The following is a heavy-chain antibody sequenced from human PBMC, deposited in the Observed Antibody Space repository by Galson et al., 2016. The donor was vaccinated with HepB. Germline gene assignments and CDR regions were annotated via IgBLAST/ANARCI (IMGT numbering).Heavy chain of an antibody. Sequence: SLRLSCAASGFSFSLFSLHWVRQAPGKGLEGVAVMSHDGSHIYNAEFVKDRFTISRDNSKNTLSLQMNSLRAEDTAVYYCAKNDILAGYSAFDYWGQGTLVTVSS. V-gene: IGHV3-30*18. J-gene: IGHJ4*02. CDR1: GFSFSLFS. CDR2: MSHDGSHI. CDR3: AKNDILAGYSAFDY. D-gene: IGHD3-9*01.